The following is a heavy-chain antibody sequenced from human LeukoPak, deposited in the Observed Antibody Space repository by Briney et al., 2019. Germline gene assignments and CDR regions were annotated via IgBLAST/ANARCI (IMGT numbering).Heavy chain of an antibody. D-gene: IGHD3-16*01. V-gene: IGHV3-66*02. J-gene: IGHJ3*02. CDR1: GFTVSSNY. CDR3: ARTEGGRGYAAAFDI. CDR2: IYSGGST. Sequence: GGSLRLSCAASGFTVSSNYMSWVRQAPGKGLEWVSVIYSGGSTYYADSVKGRFTISRDNSKNTLYLQMNSLRAEDTAVYYCARTEGGRGYAAAFDIWPQGTMVTVPS.